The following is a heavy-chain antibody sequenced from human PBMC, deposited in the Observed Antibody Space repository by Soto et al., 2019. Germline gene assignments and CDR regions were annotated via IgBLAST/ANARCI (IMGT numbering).Heavy chain of an antibody. CDR3: ARGGSGYTWFNEF. Sequence: SGKVSFKASSGLFMSYPISWVRQVPGQGLEWMGGIIPVFQTAYYTQRFQGRVTITADESTNTAYMELSSLRSEDTAIYYCARGGSGYTWFNEFWGQGTLVTV. V-gene: IGHV1-69*13. CDR1: SGLFMSYP. CDR2: IIPVFQTA. D-gene: IGHD3-22*01. J-gene: IGHJ4*02.